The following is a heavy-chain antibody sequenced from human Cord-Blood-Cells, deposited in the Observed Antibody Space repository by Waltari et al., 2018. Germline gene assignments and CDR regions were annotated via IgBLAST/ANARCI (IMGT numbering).Heavy chain of an antibody. J-gene: IGHJ4*02. Sequence: QVQLQESGPGLVKPSQTLSLTCTVSGGSLSSGDYYWRWIRQPPGKGLEWIGCIYYRGGTYDTPSLKSRVTLSVDTSKNQFSLKLSSVTAADTAVYYCAVWFRELFFDYWGQGTLVTVSS. D-gene: IGHD3-10*01. CDR1: GGSLSSGDYY. CDR2: IYYRGGT. CDR3: AVWFRELFFDY. V-gene: IGHV4-30-4*01.